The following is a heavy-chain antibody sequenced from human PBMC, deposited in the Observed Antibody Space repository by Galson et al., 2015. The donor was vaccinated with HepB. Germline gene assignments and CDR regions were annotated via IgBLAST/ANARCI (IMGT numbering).Heavy chain of an antibody. D-gene: IGHD1-26*01. Sequence: SLRLSCAAYEFAFGAYTMHWVRQAPGKGVEWVAAITNNGGTKFYADSVRGRVTISRDNSESTVSLQMNNLRVEDTALYYCVRDQIGTFAFDIWGQGTMVTVSS. V-gene: IGHV3-30-3*01. CDR2: ITNNGGTK. CDR3: VRDQIGTFAFDI. J-gene: IGHJ3*02. CDR1: EFAFGAYT.